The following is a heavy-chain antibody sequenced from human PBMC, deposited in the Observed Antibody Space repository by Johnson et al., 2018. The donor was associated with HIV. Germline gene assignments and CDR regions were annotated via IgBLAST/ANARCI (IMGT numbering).Heavy chain of an antibody. Sequence: QVQLVESGGGVVQSGGSLRLSCTASGFTFSNYGIHWVRQTPGKGLEWVAVISYDGSNKYYADSVKGRFTISRDNSKNTLYLQMNSLRAEDTALYYCARDPGNGGRPFDAFDIWGQGTMVTVSS. CDR3: ARDPGNGGRPFDAFDI. J-gene: IGHJ3*02. D-gene: IGHD4-23*01. CDR1: GFTFSNYG. V-gene: IGHV3-30*19. CDR2: ISYDGSNK.